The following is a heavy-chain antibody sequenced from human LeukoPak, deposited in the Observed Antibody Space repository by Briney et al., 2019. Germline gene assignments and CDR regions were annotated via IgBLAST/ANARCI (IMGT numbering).Heavy chain of an antibody. CDR2: IIPIFGTA. CDR1: GGTFISYA. CDR3: AREYCSGGSCYSEFDY. J-gene: IGHJ4*02. D-gene: IGHD2-15*01. Sequence: ASVKVSCKASGGTFISYAISWVRQAPGQGLEWMGGIIPIFGTANYAQKFQGRVTITADESTSTAYMELSSLRSEDTAVYYCAREYCSGGSCYSEFDYWGQGTLVTVSS. V-gene: IGHV1-69*13.